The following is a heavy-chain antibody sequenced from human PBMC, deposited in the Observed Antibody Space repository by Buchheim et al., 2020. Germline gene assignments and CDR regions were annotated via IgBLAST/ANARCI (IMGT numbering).Heavy chain of an antibody. CDR1: GYTFTGYY. V-gene: IGHV1-2*06. Sequence: QVQLVQSGAEVKKPGASVKVSCKASGYTFTGYYMHWVRQAPGQGLEWMGRINPNSGGTNYAQKFQGRVTMTRDTSISTAYMELSMLRSDDTAVYYCAREKYYIWGSYRYGIDYWGQGTL. CDR3: AREKYYIWGSYRYGIDY. J-gene: IGHJ4*02. CDR2: INPNSGGT. D-gene: IGHD3-16*02.